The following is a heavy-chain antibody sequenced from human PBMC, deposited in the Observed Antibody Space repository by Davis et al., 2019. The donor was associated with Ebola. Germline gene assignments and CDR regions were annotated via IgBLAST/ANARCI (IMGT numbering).Heavy chain of an antibody. J-gene: IGHJ2*01. D-gene: IGHD3-16*01. CDR1: GYTFTGYY. V-gene: IGHV1-2*02. CDR3: ARSSARGWGYVSGYFDL. Sequence: ASVKVSCKASGYTFTGYYMHWVRQAPGQGLEWMGWINPNSGGTNYAQKFQGRVTMTRDTSISTAYMELSRLRSDDTAVYYCARSSARGWGYVSGYFDLWGRGTLVTVYS. CDR2: INPNSGGT.